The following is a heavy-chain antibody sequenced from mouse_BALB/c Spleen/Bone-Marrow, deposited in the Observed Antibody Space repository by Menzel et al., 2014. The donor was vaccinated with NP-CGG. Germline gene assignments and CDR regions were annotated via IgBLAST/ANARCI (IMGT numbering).Heavy chain of an antibody. Sequence: EVQLQQSGGGLVQPGGSMKLSCVASGFTFSNFWMSWVRQSPEKGLEWVAEIRLKSDNYATHYAESVKGKFTISRGDSKSRLYLQMNSLRTEDTGIYYCTLYYGSNYWFAYWGQGTLVTVSA. D-gene: IGHD1-1*01. J-gene: IGHJ3*01. CDR1: GFTFSNFW. CDR3: TLYYGSNYWFAY. CDR2: IRLKSDNYAT. V-gene: IGHV6-6*02.